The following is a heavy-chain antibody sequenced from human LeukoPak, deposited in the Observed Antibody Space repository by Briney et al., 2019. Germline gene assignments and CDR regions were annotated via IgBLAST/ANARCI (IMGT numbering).Heavy chain of an antibody. D-gene: IGHD2-2*01. CDR2: ISGSGGST. CDR1: GFTFSNVW. CDR3: AKDLGNVVVPAAPTYGMDV. Sequence: GGSLRLSCAASGFTFSNVWMNWVRQAPGKGLEWVSAISGSGGSTYYADSVKGRFTISRDNSKNTLYLQMNSLRAEDTAVYYCAKDLGNVVVPAAPTYGMDVWGKGTTVTVSS. J-gene: IGHJ6*04. V-gene: IGHV3-23*01.